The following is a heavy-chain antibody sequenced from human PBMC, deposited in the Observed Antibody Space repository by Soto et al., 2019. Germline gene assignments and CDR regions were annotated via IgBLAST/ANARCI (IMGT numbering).Heavy chain of an antibody. CDR1: GFSLGTHGVA. D-gene: IGHD2-15*01. J-gene: IGHJ4*02. CDR2: IYWDDDK. CDR3: AHAMLDCTGGSCATYFDY. V-gene: IGHV2-5*02. Sequence: QITLKESGPTLVKPTQTLTLTCTFSGFSLGTHGVAVGWVRQPAGKALEWLALIYWDDDKYYSASLNSRLTITKDTSKNQVGLTLTSMDPVDTGKYSCAHAMLDCTGGSCATYFDYWGQGTLVTVSS.